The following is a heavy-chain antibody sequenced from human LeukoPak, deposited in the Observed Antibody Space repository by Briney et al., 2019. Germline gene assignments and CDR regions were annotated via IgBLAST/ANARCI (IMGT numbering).Heavy chain of an antibody. CDR2: IYYSAST. Sequence: PSETLSLTCTVSGDSISSSGYYWGWIRQPPGKGLEWIGSIYYSASTYYDPSLMSRVSISVYSSKNQFSLKLSSVTAADTAVYYCARHLRYSSGSFYFDYWGQGTLVTVSS. V-gene: IGHV4-39*01. J-gene: IGHJ4*02. CDR1: GDSISSSGYY. D-gene: IGHD6-19*01. CDR3: ARHLRYSSGSFYFDY.